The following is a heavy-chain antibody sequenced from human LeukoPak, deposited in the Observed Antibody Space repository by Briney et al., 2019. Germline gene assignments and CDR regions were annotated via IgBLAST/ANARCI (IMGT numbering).Heavy chain of an antibody. CDR3: ASLNYGSDY. CDR1: GFTFSSYA. J-gene: IGHJ4*02. CDR2: ISYDGSNK. V-gene: IGHV3-30-3*01. Sequence: PGGSPRLPCAASGFTFSSYAMHWVRQAPGKGLEWVAVISYDGSNKYYADSVKGRFTISRDNSKNTLYLQMNSLRAEDTAVYYCASLNYGSDYWGQGTLVTVSS. D-gene: IGHD1-7*01.